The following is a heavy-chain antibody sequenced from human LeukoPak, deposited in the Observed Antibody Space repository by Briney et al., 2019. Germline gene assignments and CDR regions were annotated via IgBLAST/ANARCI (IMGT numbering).Heavy chain of an antibody. J-gene: IGHJ3*02. CDR2: INSDGSST. D-gene: IGHD3/OR15-3a*01. CDR3: VLDLFSSFAFDI. CDR1: GFTFSSYW. Sequence: SGGSLRLSCAASGFTFSSYWMHWVRQAPGKGLVWVSRINSDGSSTYYADSVKGRFTTSRDNAKNALHLQMNSLTAEDTAVYYCVLDLFSSFAFDIWGQGTTVTASS. V-gene: IGHV3-74*01.